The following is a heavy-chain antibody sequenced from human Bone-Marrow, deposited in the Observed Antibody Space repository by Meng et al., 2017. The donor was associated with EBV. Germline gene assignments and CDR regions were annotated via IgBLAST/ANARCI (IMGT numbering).Heavy chain of an antibody. CDR2: VHYTGST. CDR3: ARPFPSWQSPRLDPFGA. CDR1: GDSISSFFY. D-gene: IGHD6-19*01. Sequence: EAVRGQLKPSETLSLPCTVSGDSISSFFYWGWIRQPPGRGLEWIGSVHYTGSTYYSPSLKSRVTVSVDTSKNQFSLRLTSVTAADTAVYYCARPFPSWQSPRLDPFGAWGQGTLVTVSS. V-gene: IGHV4-39*01. J-gene: IGHJ5*02.